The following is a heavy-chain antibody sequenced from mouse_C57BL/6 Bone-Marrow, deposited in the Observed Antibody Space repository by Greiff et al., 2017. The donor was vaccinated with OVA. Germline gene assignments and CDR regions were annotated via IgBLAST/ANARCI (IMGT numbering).Heavy chain of an antibody. CDR2: INPSSGYT. V-gene: IGHV1-7*01. J-gene: IGHJ2*01. Sequence: QVQLKESGAELAKPGASVKLSCKASGYTFTSYWMHWVKQRPGQGLEWIGYINPSSGYTKYNQKFKDKATLTADKSSITAYMQLSSLTYENSAVYSCANLYYFDYWGQGTTLTVSS. CDR3: ANLYYFDY. CDR1: GYTFTSYW.